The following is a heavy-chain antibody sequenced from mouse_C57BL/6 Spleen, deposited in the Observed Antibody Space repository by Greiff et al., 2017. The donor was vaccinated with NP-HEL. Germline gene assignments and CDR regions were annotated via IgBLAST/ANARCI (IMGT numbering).Heavy chain of an antibody. J-gene: IGHJ2*01. CDR1: GYTFTSYW. V-gene: IGHV1-69*01. Sequence: QVQLQQPGAELVMPGASVKLSCKASGYTFTSYWMHWVKQRPGPGLEWIGEIDPSDSYTNYNQKFKGKSTLTVDKSSSTAYMQLSSLTSEDSAVYYCARKDSSGYFDYWGQGTTLTVSS. CDR3: ARKDSSGYFDY. D-gene: IGHD3-2*02. CDR2: IDPSDSYT.